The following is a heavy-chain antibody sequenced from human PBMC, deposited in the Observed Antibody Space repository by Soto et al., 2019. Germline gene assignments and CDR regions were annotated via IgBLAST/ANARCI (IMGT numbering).Heavy chain of an antibody. CDR3: ARVSCSGGGCYPDWYFDL. D-gene: IGHD2-15*01. Sequence: EVRLVESGGGLIQPGGSLTVLCAASGFSVSDNYMSWVRQPPGKGLEWVSVIYRGGIIFYADSVKGRFIISRDSSKNTIYLQMNTLTGEDTATYYCARVSCSGGGCYPDWYFDLWGRGTLVTVSS. J-gene: IGHJ2*01. V-gene: IGHV3-53*01. CDR2: IYRGGII. CDR1: GFSVSDNY.